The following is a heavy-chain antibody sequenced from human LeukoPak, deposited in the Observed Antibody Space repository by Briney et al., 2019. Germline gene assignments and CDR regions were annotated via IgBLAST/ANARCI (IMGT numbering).Heavy chain of an antibody. J-gene: IGHJ3*02. CDR2: IYYSGST. Sequence: PSQTLSLTCTVSGGSISSGDYYWSWIRQPPGKGLEWIGYIYYSGSTYYNPSLKSRVTISVDTSKNQFSLKLSSVTAADTAVYYCARDGTWLVPYAFDIWGQGTMVTVSS. CDR1: GGSISSGDYY. CDR3: ARDGTWLVPYAFDI. V-gene: IGHV4-30-4*01. D-gene: IGHD6-19*01.